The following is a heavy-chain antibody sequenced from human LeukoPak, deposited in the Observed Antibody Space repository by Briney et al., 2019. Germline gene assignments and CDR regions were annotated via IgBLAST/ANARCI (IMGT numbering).Heavy chain of an antibody. CDR3: ARGTMVRGVIMGWFDP. CDR1: GGSISSYY. CDR2: IYTSGST. Sequence: SETLSLTYTVSGGSISSYYWSWIRQPAGKGLEWIARIYTSGSTNYNPSLKSRVTMSVDTSKNQFSLKLSSVTAADTAVYYCARGTMVRGVIMGWFDPWGQGTLVTVSS. J-gene: IGHJ5*02. D-gene: IGHD3-10*01. V-gene: IGHV4-4*07.